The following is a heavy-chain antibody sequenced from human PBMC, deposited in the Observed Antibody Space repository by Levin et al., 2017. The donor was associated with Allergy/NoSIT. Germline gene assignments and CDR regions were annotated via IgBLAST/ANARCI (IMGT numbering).Heavy chain of an antibody. CDR3: ARHLQGSCSGGSCYAYWYFDL. CDR1: GGSISNNY. Sequence: SETLSLTCTVSGGSISNNYWSWIRQPPGKGLEWIGYTPYSGSTNYNPSLKSRVTISLDTSKNQFSLRLTSVTAGDKAVYFCARHLQGSCSGGSCYAYWYFDLWGRGTLVTVSS. D-gene: IGHD2-15*01. CDR2: TPYSGST. V-gene: IGHV4-59*08. J-gene: IGHJ2*01.